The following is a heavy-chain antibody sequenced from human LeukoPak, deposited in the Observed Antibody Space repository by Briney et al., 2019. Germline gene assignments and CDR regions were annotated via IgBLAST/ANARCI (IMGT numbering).Heavy chain of an antibody. D-gene: IGHD3-22*01. J-gene: IGHJ3*02. Sequence: ASVKVSCKASGYTFTGYYMHWLRQAPGQGLEWMGRINPNSGGTNYAQKFQGRVTMTRDTSISTAYMELSRLRSDDTAVYYCARGRYDSSGYQRAFDIWGQGTMVTVSS. CDR1: GYTFTGYY. V-gene: IGHV1-2*06. CDR2: INPNSGGT. CDR3: ARGRYDSSGYQRAFDI.